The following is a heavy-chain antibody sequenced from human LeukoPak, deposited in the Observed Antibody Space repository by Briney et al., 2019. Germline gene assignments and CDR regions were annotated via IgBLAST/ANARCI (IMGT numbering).Heavy chain of an antibody. CDR2: IKQGGSEK. V-gene: IGHV3-7*03. D-gene: IGHD2-15*01. J-gene: IGHJ6*04. CDR1: GFSFSNYA. Sequence: AGGSLRLSCSASGFSFSNYAMYWVRQAPGKGLEWVANIKQGGSEKYYVDSVKGRFTISRDNAKNSLYLQMNSLRAENTAVYYCARDFGLRCSGGTCYSVYYYGMTSGAKGPRSPSPQ. CDR3: ARDFGLRCSGGTCYSVYYYGMTS.